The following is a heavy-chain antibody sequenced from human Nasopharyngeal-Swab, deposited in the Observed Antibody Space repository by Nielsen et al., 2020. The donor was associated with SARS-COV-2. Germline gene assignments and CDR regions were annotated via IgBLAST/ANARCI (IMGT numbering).Heavy chain of an antibody. CDR2: INPSGGST. J-gene: IGHJ6*02. Sequence: WVRQAPGQGLEWMGIINPSGGSTSYAQKFQGRVTMTRDTSTSTVCMELSSLRSEDTAVYYCARGKDSSSSSRIWGYYGMDVWGQGTTVTVSS. V-gene: IGHV1-46*01. CDR3: ARGKDSSSSSRIWGYYGMDV. D-gene: IGHD6-6*01.